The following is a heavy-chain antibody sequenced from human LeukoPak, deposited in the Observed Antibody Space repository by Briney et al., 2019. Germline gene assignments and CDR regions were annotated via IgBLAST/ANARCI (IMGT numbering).Heavy chain of an antibody. CDR1: GGTFSSYA. V-gene: IGHV1-69*06. CDR2: IIPIFGTA. CDR3: ARDLREGFDY. D-gene: IGHD3-16*01. Sequence: SVKVSCKASGGTFSSYAISWVRQAPGQGLEWMGGIIPIFGTASYAQKFQGRVTITADKSTSTAYMELSSLRPEDTAVYYCARDLREGFDYWGQGTLVTVSS. J-gene: IGHJ4*02.